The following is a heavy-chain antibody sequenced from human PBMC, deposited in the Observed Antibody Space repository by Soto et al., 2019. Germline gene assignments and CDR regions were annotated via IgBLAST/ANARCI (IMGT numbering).Heavy chain of an antibody. Sequence: QVQLVQSGAEVKKPGASVKVSCKASGYTFTRYTIHWVRQAPGQRLEWMGWINAANDNTKYSQKFQGRVTITMDPSASTAYMELSSLRSEDTAVYYCARGQLDLLPWGKGTLVTVPS. V-gene: IGHV1-3*01. CDR2: INAANDNT. J-gene: IGHJ5*02. D-gene: IGHD1-26*01. CDR1: GYTFTRYT. CDR3: ARGQLDLLP.